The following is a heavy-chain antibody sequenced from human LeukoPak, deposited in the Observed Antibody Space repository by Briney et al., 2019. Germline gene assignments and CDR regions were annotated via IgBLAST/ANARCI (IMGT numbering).Heavy chain of an antibody. Sequence: PSQTLSLTCTVTGGSISSGDYCWSWIRQPPGKSLEWIAYMYYSGSTYYNPSLKSRVTMSADTSKNQLSLKLSSVTAADTAVYYCARPYYYDSRIDPWGQGILVTVSS. D-gene: IGHD3-22*01. CDR3: ARPYYYDSRIDP. CDR2: MYYSGST. V-gene: IGHV4-30-4*01. CDR1: GGSISSGDYC. J-gene: IGHJ5*02.